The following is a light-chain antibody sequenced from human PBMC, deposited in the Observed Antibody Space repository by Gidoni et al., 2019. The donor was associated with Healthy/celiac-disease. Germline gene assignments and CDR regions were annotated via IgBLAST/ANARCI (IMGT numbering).Light chain of an antibody. CDR3: QQYYSTPRT. CDR1: QSVLYSSNNKNY. J-gene: IGKJ1*01. V-gene: IGKV4-1*01. CDR2: WAS. Sequence: VSLGERATINCKSSQSVLYSSNNKNYLAWYQQKPGQPPKLLIYWASTRESGVPDRFSGSGSGTDFTLTISSLQAEDVAVYYCQQYYSTPRTFGQGTKVEIK.